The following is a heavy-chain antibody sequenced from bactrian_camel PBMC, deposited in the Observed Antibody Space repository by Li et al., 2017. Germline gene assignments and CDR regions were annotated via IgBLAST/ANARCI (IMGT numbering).Heavy chain of an antibody. Sequence: VQLVESGGGSVQDGGSLRLSCTASGVTFDDSDMGWYRQAPGTECELVSNIASDGSITSYEDSVKGRFTISKDNTKNTLYLQMNSLKPEDTAMYYCAADFVNLQLARSYSNWGQGTQVTV. CDR2: IASDGSIT. V-gene: IGHV3S63*01. CDR1: GVTFDDSD. D-gene: IGHD4*01. CDR3: AADFVNLQLARSYSN. J-gene: IGHJ4*01.